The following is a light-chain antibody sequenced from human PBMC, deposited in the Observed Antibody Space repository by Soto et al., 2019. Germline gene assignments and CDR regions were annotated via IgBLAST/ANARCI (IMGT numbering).Light chain of an antibody. CDR3: FSFTIRNTLV. V-gene: IGLV2-14*01. CDR1: SRDVGAYKY. Sequence: QSSLTQPAPVSGSPGQSISIACTGTSRDVGAYKYVSWYQQHPGKAPKLIIFKVTNRPPGVSNRFSRSQSGHTASLTISGRQVADEANHYCFSFTIRNTLVFGGGTKLTVL. J-gene: IGLJ3*02. CDR2: KVT.